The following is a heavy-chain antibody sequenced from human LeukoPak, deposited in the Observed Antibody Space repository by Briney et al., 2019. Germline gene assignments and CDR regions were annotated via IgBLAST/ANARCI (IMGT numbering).Heavy chain of an antibody. CDR3: AKKFNPDY. CDR2: ISYDGSNK. Sequence: GGSLRLSCAASGFTFSSYGTHWVRQAPGKGLEWVAVISYDGSNKYYADSVKGRFTISRDNSKNTLYLQMNSLRAEDTAVYYCAKKFNPDYWGQGTLVTVSS. J-gene: IGHJ4*02. V-gene: IGHV3-30*18. CDR1: GFTFSSYG.